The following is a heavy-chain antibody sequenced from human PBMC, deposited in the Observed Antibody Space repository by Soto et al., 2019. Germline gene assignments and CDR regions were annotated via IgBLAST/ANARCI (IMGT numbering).Heavy chain of an antibody. CDR1: GFTFSSYS. Sequence: GGSLRLSCAASGFTFSSYSMNWVRQAPGKGLEWVSSISSSSSYIYYADSVKGRFTISRDNAKNSLYLQMNSLRAEDTAVYYCARDRDSSSCFDYWGQGTLVTVSS. V-gene: IGHV3-21*01. CDR2: ISSSSSYI. CDR3: ARDRDSSSCFDY. J-gene: IGHJ4*02. D-gene: IGHD6-13*01.